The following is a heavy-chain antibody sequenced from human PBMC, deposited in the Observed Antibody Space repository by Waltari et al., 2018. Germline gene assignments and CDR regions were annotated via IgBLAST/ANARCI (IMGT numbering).Heavy chain of an antibody. Sequence: QVQLQESGPGLVQPSQTLSLTCTVSGGSIRSGSYYWSWIRQPAGKGLEWIGRIYTSGSTNYNPSLKSRVTISVDTSKNQFSLKLSSVTAADTAVYYCARAAAGDFDYWGQGTLVTVSS. D-gene: IGHD6-13*01. CDR3: ARAAAGDFDY. V-gene: IGHV4-61*02. CDR2: IYTSGST. J-gene: IGHJ4*02. CDR1: GGSIRSGSYY.